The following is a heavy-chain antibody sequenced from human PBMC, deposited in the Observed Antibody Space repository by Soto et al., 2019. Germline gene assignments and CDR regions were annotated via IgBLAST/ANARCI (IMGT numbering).Heavy chain of an antibody. CDR3: ARDRGYDSSGYYWDFQH. CDR2: ISSSSSTI. CDR1: GFTFSSYS. J-gene: IGHJ1*01. V-gene: IGHV3-48*02. D-gene: IGHD3-22*01. Sequence: GGSLRLSCAASGFTFSSYSMNWVRQAPGKGLEWVSYISSSSSTIYYTDSVKGRFTISRDNAKNSLYLQMNSLRDEDTAVYYCARDRGYDSSGYYWDFQHWGQGTLVTVSS.